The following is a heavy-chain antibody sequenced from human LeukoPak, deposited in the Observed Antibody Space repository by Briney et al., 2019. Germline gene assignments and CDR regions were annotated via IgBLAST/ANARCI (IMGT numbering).Heavy chain of an antibody. CDR2: IYYSGST. CDR1: GDSITSSSDY. Sequence: SETLSLTCTVSGDSITSSSDYWGWIRQPRGKGLEWIGSIYYSGSTYYNPSLKSRVTISVATSKNQFSRKLSSVTAADTAVYYCARTPGGYDAISYDYMDVWSKGTTVTVSS. D-gene: IGHD5-12*01. J-gene: IGHJ6*03. CDR3: ARTPGGYDAISYDYMDV. V-gene: IGHV4-39*01.